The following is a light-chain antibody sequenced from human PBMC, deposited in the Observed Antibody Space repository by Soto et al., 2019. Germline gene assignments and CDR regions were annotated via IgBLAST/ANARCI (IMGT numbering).Light chain of an antibody. J-gene: IGKJ1*01. V-gene: IGKV1-5*01. CDR3: QQYSTYPWT. CDR1: QSISSW. Sequence: DIQMTQSPSTLSASVGDRVTITCRASQSISSWLAWYQQKPGKAPKVLIFDASSLESGVPSRFSGSGYATEFTLTISSLQPDDFATYYCQQYSTYPWTFGQGPKVEIK. CDR2: DAS.